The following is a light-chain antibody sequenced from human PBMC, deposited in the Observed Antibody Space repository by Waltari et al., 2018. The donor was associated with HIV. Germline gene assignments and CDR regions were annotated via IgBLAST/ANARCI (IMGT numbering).Light chain of an antibody. CDR2: AAS. Sequence: EIMMTQSPATLSVSPGERVTLSCKASQSVSSNLAWYQQKSGQAPRLLIYAASTRATGLPVRFSGSGSGTEFTLTISSLHSEDFGVYYCQQYNIWPSTFGQGTKVETK. CDR1: QSVSSN. J-gene: IGKJ1*01. CDR3: QQYNIWPST. V-gene: IGKV3-15*01.